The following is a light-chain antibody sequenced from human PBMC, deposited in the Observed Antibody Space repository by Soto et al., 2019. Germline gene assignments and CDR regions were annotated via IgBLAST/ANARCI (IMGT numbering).Light chain of an antibody. V-gene: IGKV1-5*03. CDR1: QSISNL. J-gene: IGKJ1*01. CDR2: KAS. CDR3: QQYNSYSQT. Sequence: DVRMSQSPATLSASVGERVTISCRANQSISNLLAWYQQKPGKAPKLLIYKASTLESAVPSRFSGSGSGTEFTLTISGLQPEDFATYYCQQYNSYSQTFGQGTNVDIK.